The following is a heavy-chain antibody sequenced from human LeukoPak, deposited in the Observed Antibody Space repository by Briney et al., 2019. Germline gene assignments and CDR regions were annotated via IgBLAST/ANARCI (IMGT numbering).Heavy chain of an antibody. Sequence: SGGSLRLSCAASGFTFSSYWMGWVRQAPGKGLEWVANIKQDGSEKYYVDSVKGRFTISRDNAKNLLYLQMNSLRAEDTAVYYCARDAPTVVDFDYWGQGTLVTVSS. J-gene: IGHJ4*02. D-gene: IGHD4-23*01. CDR3: ARDAPTVVDFDY. V-gene: IGHV3-7*01. CDR2: IKQDGSEK. CDR1: GFTFSSYW.